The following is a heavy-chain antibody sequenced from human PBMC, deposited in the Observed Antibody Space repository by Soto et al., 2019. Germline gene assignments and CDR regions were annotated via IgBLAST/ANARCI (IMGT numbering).Heavy chain of an antibody. CDR2: IYYSGST. D-gene: IGHD3-10*01. CDR3: ARGTVRTPTHNWFDP. V-gene: IGHV4-30-4*02. CDR1: GGSISSGDYY. Sequence: SDTLSLTCTVSGGSISSGDYYWSWIRQPPGKGLEWIGYIYYSGSTYYNPSLKSRVTISVDTSKNQFSLKLSSVTAADTAVYYCARGTVRTPTHNWFDPWGQGTLVTVS. J-gene: IGHJ5*02.